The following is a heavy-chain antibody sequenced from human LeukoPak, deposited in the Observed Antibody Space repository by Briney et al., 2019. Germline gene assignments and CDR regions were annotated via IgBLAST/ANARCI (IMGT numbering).Heavy chain of an antibody. V-gene: IGHV3-33*01. CDR1: GFTFSSYG. J-gene: IGHJ4*02. CDR3: ARDAYYYGSGSYVDY. CDR2: IYYDGNNK. D-gene: IGHD3-10*01. Sequence: GGCLRLSCAASGFTFSSYGMHWVRQAPGKGLEWVAVIYYDGNNKFYADSVKGRFTISRDNSKNTLYLQMNSLRAEDTAVYYCARDAYYYGSGSYVDYWGQGTLVTVSS.